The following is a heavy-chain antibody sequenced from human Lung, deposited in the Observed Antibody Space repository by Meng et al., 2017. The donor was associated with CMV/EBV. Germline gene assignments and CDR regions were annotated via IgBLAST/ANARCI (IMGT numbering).Heavy chain of an antibody. CDR3: AKDKYGGYCSSTSCYVIFDY. CDR1: GFTFSSYA. Sequence: GESLKISRAASGFTFSSYAMSWVRQAPGKGLEWVSAFRGSGGSTYYADSVKGRFTISRDNSKNTLYLHMNSLRAEDTAVYYCAKDKYGGYCSSTSCYVIFDYWGQGXLVTVSS. V-gene: IGHV3-23*01. D-gene: IGHD2-2*01. CDR2: FRGSGGST. J-gene: IGHJ4*02.